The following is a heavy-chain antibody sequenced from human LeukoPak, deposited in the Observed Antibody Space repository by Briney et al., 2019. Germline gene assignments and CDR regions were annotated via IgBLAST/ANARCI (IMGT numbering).Heavy chain of an antibody. CDR3: ARERYNWNNDAFDI. CDR2: IYHSGST. D-gene: IGHD1-1*01. J-gene: IGHJ3*02. CDR1: GGSISSSNW. Sequence: PSETLSLTCAVSGGSISSSNWWSWVRQSPGKGLEWIGEIYHSGSTNYNPSLKSPVTISVDKSKNQFSLKLTSVTAADTAVYYCARERYNWNNDAFDIWGQGTMVTVSS. V-gene: IGHV4-4*02.